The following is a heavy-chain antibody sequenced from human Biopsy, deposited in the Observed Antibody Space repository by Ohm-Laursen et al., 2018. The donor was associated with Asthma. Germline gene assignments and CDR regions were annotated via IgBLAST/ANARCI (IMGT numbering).Heavy chain of an antibody. CDR1: PGSLSGFF. V-gene: IGHV4-34*01. Sequence: TLSLTCGVYPGSLSGFFWTWIRPPPGKGLEEGGETKERGVTNNNPSLKSQVIISIDTYWKRVSLKLTSVTAADTAVYYCARGPELDVWGQGTTVTVSS. CDR3: ARGPELDV. CDR2: TKERGVT. J-gene: IGHJ6*02.